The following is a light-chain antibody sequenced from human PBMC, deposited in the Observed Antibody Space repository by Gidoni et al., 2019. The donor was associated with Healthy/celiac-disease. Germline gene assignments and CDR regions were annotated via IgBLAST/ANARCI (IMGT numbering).Light chain of an antibody. CDR1: QSMSSW. Sequence: DIQMTQSPSTLSASVGDRVTIPCRASQSMSSWLAWYQQKPGKAPKLLIYDASSLESGVPSRFSGSGSGTEFTLTISSLQTDDFATYYCKQYNSYSGTFGQGTKVEIK. CDR2: DAS. V-gene: IGKV1-5*01. J-gene: IGKJ1*01. CDR3: KQYNSYSGT.